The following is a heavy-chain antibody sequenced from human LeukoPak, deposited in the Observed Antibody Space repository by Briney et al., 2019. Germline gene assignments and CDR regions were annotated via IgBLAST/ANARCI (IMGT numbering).Heavy chain of an antibody. CDR2: ISGSGGST. CDR3: AKDQGAVTTIFDY. Sequence: GGSLRLSCAASGFTFSSYAMSWVRQAPGKGLEWLSAISGSGGSTYYADSVKGRFTISRDNSKNTLYLQMNSLRAEDTAVYYCAKDQGAVTTIFDYWGQGTLVTVSS. J-gene: IGHJ4*02. V-gene: IGHV3-23*01. CDR1: GFTFSSYA. D-gene: IGHD4-17*01.